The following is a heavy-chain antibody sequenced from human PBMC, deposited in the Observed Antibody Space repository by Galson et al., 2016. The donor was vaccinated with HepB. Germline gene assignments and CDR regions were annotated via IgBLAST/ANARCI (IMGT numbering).Heavy chain of an antibody. Sequence: SLRLSCAASGFTFTNAWLTWVRQAPGKGLEWIGRIKSKTNGGTTDYAAPVKGRFIISRDDSKDTLYLQMNSLKIEDTALYYCATGGWNYNYWGQGTLVTVSS. CDR2: IKSKTNGGTT. J-gene: IGHJ4*02. D-gene: IGHD1-7*01. CDR1: GFTFTNAW. CDR3: ATGGWNYNY. V-gene: IGHV3-15*01.